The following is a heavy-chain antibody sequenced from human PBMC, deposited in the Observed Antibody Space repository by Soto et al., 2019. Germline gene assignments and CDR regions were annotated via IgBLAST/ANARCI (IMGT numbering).Heavy chain of an antibody. CDR1: GYSFTGNS. Sequence: QVHLVQSGAEVKKPGASVKVSCKASGYSFTGNSMHWVRQAPGQGLEWMGWINPNNGGTNYAQKFHGRVTMTRDTSISTAYMDLSRLRSDDAAFYYCAMQRCGVVYWGQGTLVTVSS. CDR3: AMQRCGVVY. J-gene: IGHJ4*02. V-gene: IGHV1-2*02. CDR2: INPNNGGT. D-gene: IGHD6-25*01.